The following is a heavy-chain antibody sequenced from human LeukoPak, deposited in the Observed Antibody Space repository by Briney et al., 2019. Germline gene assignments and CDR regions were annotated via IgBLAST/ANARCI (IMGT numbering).Heavy chain of an antibody. J-gene: IGHJ1*01. CDR1: GFSISSNY. D-gene: IGHD1-26*01. CDR3: ARELAVGAITEYFQD. V-gene: IGHV3-53*01. CDR2: LYIGGNT. Sequence: GGSLRLSCVASGFSISSNYMAWVRQAPGKGLEWVSVLYIGGNTYYGDFVKGRFTISRDNSRNTLYLQMNSLRVDDTAVYYCARELAVGAITEYFQDWGQGTLVTVSS.